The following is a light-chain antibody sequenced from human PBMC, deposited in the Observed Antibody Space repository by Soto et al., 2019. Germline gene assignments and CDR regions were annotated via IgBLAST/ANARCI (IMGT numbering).Light chain of an antibody. J-gene: IGKJ1*01. Sequence: VMTQSPATLSVSPGERATLSCWASETVATNLPWYQQKPGQAPRHLISGAATRAAGISDRFRGSGSGTEFTPPISSLRSEDSAIYYCQQYFEWPPMTFGQGTKVEI. CDR3: QQYFEWPPMT. CDR2: GAA. V-gene: IGKV3-15*01. CDR1: ETVATN.